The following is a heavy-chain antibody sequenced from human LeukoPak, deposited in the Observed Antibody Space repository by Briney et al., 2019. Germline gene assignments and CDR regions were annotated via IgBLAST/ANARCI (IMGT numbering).Heavy chain of an antibody. J-gene: IGHJ4*02. CDR2: MKQDGSEK. V-gene: IGHV3-7*05. Sequence: GGSLRLSCAASGFTFSGYWMSWVRQGPGKGLEWVANMKQDGSEKYYVDSVKGRFTISRDNAKTSLYLQMNSPRADDTAVYYCAREGDYGDYEDYWGQGTLVTVSS. D-gene: IGHD4-17*01. CDR3: AREGDYGDYEDY. CDR1: GFTFSGYW.